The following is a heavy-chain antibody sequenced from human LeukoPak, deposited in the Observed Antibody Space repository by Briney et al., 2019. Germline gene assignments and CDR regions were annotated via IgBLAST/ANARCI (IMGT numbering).Heavy chain of an antibody. D-gene: IGHD6-19*01. CDR2: IYSGGST. CDR1: GFTVSSNY. Sequence: GGSLRLSCAASGFTVSSNYMSWVRQAPGKGLEWVSVIYSGGSTYYADSVKGLFTISRDNSKNTLYPQMNSLRAEDTAVYYCARQYSGWYGWGAFDIWGQGTMVTVSS. J-gene: IGHJ3*02. CDR3: ARQYSGWYGWGAFDI. V-gene: IGHV3-53*01.